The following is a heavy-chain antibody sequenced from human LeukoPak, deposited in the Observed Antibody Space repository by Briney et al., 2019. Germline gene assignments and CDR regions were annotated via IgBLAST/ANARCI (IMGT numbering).Heavy chain of an antibody. CDR2: INPSGGST. V-gene: IGHV1-46*01. Sequence: ASVNVSCKATGYTFTIYYMHWVRQAPGQGLEWMGIINPSGGSTSYAQKFQGRVTMTRDMSTTTVYMELSSLRSEDTAVYYCARASSGYYGRNRYFDLWGVAPWSLSPQ. CDR1: GYTFTIYY. CDR3: ARASSGYYGRNRYFDL. D-gene: IGHD3-22*01. J-gene: IGHJ2*01.